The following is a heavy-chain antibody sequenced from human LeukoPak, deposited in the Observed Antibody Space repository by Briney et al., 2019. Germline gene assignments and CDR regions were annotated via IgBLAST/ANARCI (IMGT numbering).Heavy chain of an antibody. CDR1: GGSISSGGYY. D-gene: IGHD5-18*01. V-gene: IGHV4-61*08. J-gene: IGHJ4*02. CDR2: IYYSGST. CDR3: ARIDRRYSYGLDY. Sequence: SQTLSLTCTVSGGSISSGGYYWSWIRQPPGKGLEWIGYIYYSGSTNYNPSLKSRVTISVDTSKNQFSLKLSSVTAADTAVYYCARIDRRYSYGLDYWGQGTLVTVSS.